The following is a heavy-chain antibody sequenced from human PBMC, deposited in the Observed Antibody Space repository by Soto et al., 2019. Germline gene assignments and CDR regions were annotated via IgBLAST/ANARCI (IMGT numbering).Heavy chain of an antibody. J-gene: IGHJ4*02. CDR2: ISGSGGST. Sequence: GGPLRLSCAAFGFTFSSYGMHWVRQAPGKGLEWVSIISGSGGSTYYADSVKGRFTISRDNSKNTLYLQMKSLRAEDTALYYCAKDPKFGYCSSASCGRFDYWGQGTLVTVSS. CDR3: AKDPKFGYCSSASCGRFDY. V-gene: IGHV3-23*01. CDR1: GFTFSSYG. D-gene: IGHD2-2*01.